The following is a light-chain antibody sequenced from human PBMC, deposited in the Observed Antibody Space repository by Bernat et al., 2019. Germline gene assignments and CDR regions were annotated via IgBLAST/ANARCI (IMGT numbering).Light chain of an antibody. V-gene: IGLV1-47*02. J-gene: IGLJ1*01. CDR2: DYH. Sequence: QSVLTQPPSASGTPGQRVTISCSGSTSNIKDNHVYWYQQLPGTAPKLLIYDYHQRPSGVPDRFSDSKSGTSASLAIGGLRSEDEADYYCAAWDDSLSSFVFVTGTKVTVL. CDR3: AAWDDSLSSFV. CDR1: TSNIKDNH.